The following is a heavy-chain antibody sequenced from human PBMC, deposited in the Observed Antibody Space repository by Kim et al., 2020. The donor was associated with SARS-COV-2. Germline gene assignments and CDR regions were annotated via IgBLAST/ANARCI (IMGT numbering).Heavy chain of an antibody. CDR3: ARGDIVVVVASREDY. J-gene: IGHJ4*02. Sequence: KFQGRVTMTRDTSTRTVYMELSSLRSEDTAVYYCARGDIVVVVASREDYWGQGTLVTVSS. V-gene: IGHV1-46*01. D-gene: IGHD2-15*01.